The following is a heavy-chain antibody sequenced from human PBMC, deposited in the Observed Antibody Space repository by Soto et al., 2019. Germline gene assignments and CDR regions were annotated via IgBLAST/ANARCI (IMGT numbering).Heavy chain of an antibody. Sequence: GQLLESGGGMVQPGGSLRLSCAASGFTFSSFAMNWVRLPPGRGLEWVAAVTSSASSTHYADSVKGRFTISRDNSKNTLYLQMNSLRADDTAVYYCAKGGAGLIDPFDVWGQGTMVTVSS. J-gene: IGHJ3*01. CDR1: GFTFSSFA. V-gene: IGHV3-23*01. D-gene: IGHD1-26*01. CDR3: AKGGAGLIDPFDV. CDR2: VTSSASST.